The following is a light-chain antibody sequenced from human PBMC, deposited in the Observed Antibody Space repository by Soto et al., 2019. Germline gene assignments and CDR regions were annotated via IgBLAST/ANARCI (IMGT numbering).Light chain of an antibody. V-gene: IGKV1-5*03. Sequence: DIQMTQSPSTLSATVGDRVTITCRASRTISRWLACFQQKPGKAPNLLISKASSLESGVPSRFSGSGSGTEFTLTISSLQPNDFATYYCQQDNSCPLTLGGGTKV. CDR2: KAS. CDR1: RTISRW. CDR3: QQDNSCPLT. J-gene: IGKJ4*01.